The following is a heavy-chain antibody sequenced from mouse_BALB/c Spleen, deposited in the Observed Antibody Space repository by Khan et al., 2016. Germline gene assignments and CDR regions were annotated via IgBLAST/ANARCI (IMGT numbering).Heavy chain of an antibody. CDR3: ARAPITTVLEGFTY. Sequence: QVQLKESGAELVRPGTSVKVSCKTSGYAFTNYLIEWVMQRPGQGLEWIGVINPGSGGTHYNEKFEGKATLTADKSSTTAYMQLSSLTSDDAAIYFCARAPITTVLEGFTYWGQGTLVTVSA. D-gene: IGHD1-1*01. CDR2: INPGSGGT. J-gene: IGHJ3*01. V-gene: IGHV1-54*01. CDR1: GYAFTNYL.